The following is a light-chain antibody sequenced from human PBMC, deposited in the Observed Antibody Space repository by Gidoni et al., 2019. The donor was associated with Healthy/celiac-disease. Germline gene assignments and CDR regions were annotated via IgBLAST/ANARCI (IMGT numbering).Light chain of an antibody. Sequence: DIQMTKSPSSLSASVGNRVTITCRASQSISSYLNWYPQKPGKAPKLLIYAASSLQSGVPSRFSGSGSVTDFTLTIISLQPEDFATYYCQQSYSTLPLTFGGGTQVEIK. CDR1: QSISSY. V-gene: IGKV1-39*01. J-gene: IGKJ4*01. CDR3: QQSYSTLPLT. CDR2: AAS.